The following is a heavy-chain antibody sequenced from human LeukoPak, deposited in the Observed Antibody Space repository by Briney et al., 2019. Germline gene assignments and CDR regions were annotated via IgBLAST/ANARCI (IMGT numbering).Heavy chain of an antibody. J-gene: IGHJ4*02. CDR2: IKGDGSSR. Sequence: GGSLRLSCAASAFTFSGYWMHWVRQAPGKGLVWVSRIKGDGSSRSYADSVKGRFTISRDNAENTLYLQMNSLRAEDTAVYYCARDFYYGSGSLDYWGQGTLVTVSS. CDR3: ARDFYYGSGSLDY. D-gene: IGHD3-10*01. V-gene: IGHV3-74*01. CDR1: AFTFSGYW.